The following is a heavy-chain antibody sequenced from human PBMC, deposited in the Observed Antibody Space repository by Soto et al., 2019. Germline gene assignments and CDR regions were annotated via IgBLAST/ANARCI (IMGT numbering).Heavy chain of an antibody. D-gene: IGHD1-26*01. CDR2: VSGYNRNT. CDR1: GYSLSNYG. Sequence: QVQLVQSGVEVKLPGASVKLSCKASGYSLSNYGLTWVRQVPGQGLEWIAWVSGYNRNTNYAQKFEDRVTMTTDASTSTVYMELRRLKFDDTGISYCARERQWEPLIKWGQGTLLTVSP. V-gene: IGHV1-18*01. CDR3: ARERQWEPLIK. J-gene: IGHJ4*02.